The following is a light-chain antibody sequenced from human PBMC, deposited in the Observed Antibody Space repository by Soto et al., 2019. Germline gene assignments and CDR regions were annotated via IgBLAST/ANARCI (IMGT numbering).Light chain of an antibody. V-gene: IGKV1-5*03. CDR3: QQYNSYSGT. Sequence: DIQMTQSPSTLSASVGDRVTITCRARQSISSWLAWYQQKPGRAPKLLIYKASSLESGVPSRFSGSGSGTEFTLTISSLQPDDFAPYYCQQYNSYSGTFGQGTKVDIK. J-gene: IGKJ1*01. CDR2: KAS. CDR1: QSISSW.